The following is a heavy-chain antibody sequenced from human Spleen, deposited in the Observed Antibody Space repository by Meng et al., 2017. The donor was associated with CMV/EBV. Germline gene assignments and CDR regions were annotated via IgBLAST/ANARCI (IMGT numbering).Heavy chain of an antibody. Sequence: GESLKISCTASGFTFSTCGMHWVRQAPGKGLEWLTFIHYDGTNKYYADSVKGRFTISRDNSKNTLYLQMNSLRAEDTAVYYCARGDSSSWSTYYYYYYGMDVWGQGTTVTVSS. CDR3: ARGDSSSWSTYYYYYYGMDV. V-gene: IGHV3-30*02. CDR2: IHYDGTNK. CDR1: GFTFSTCG. D-gene: IGHD6-6*01. J-gene: IGHJ6*02.